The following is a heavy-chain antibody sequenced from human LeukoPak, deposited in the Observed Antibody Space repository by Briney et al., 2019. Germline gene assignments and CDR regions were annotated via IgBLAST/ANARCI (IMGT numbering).Heavy chain of an antibody. Sequence: SETLSLTCAVSGGSISSSNWWSWIRQPPGKGLEWIGEIYHSGSTNYNPSLKSRVTISVDTSKNQFSLKLSSVTAADTAVYYCARVRLWLLSAYYFDYWGQGTLVTVSS. CDR3: ARVRLWLLSAYYFDY. J-gene: IGHJ4*02. D-gene: IGHD3-3*01. V-gene: IGHV4-4*02. CDR1: GGSISSSNW. CDR2: IYHSGST.